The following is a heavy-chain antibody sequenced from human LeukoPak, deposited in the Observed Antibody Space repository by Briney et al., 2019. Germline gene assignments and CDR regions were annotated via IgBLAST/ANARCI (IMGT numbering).Heavy chain of an antibody. J-gene: IGHJ5*02. CDR3: AKHTGYCSSTSCQGNWFDP. V-gene: IGHV3-53*01. D-gene: IGHD2-2*01. CDR1: GFAVSSNY. CDR2: VYSDGSI. Sequence: SGGSLRLSCEASGFAVSSNYISWVRQAPGKGLEWVSIVYSDGSIFHADSVKGRFTMSRDISRNTLDLQMNSLRVEDTAVYYCAKHTGYCSSTSCQGNWFDPWGQGTLVTVSS.